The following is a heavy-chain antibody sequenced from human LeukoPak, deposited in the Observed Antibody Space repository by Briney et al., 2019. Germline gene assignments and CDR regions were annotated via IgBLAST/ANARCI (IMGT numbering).Heavy chain of an antibody. Sequence: PGGSLRLSCAASGFNFRSYAMSWVRQAPGKGLEWVSTISVGAEYIFYADSAKGRFTISRDDSNNALYLQMHSLRAEDTALYYCASGPPFLKYFEYWGQGTLVTVSS. CDR2: ISVGAEYI. J-gene: IGHJ4*02. CDR1: GFNFRSYA. CDR3: ASGPPFLKYFEY. D-gene: IGHD3-3*01. V-gene: IGHV3-23*01.